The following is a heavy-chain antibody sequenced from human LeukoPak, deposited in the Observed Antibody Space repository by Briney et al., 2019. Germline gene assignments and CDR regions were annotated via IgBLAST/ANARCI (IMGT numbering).Heavy chain of an antibody. Sequence: GGSLRLSCAASGFTFSSYAMSWVRQAPGEGLEWVSSISSSSSYIYYADSVKGRFTISRDNSKNTLYLQMNSLRAEDTAVYYCACSSWDFDYWGQGTLVTVSS. CDR3: ACSSWDFDY. CDR1: GFTFSSYA. J-gene: IGHJ4*02. D-gene: IGHD6-13*01. CDR2: ISSSSSYI. V-gene: IGHV3-21*01.